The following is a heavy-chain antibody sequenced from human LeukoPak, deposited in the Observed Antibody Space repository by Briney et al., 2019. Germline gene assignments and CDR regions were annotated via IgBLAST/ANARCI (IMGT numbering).Heavy chain of an antibody. CDR3: ARGGFYDTPGP. D-gene: IGHD2/OR15-2a*01. CDR1: GGTFSSYA. Sequence: GASVKVSCKASGGTFSSYAISWVRQAPGQGLEWMGWMNPNSGNTGYAQKFQGRVTITRNTSINTAYMELSSLRSEDTAVYYCARGGFYDTPGPWGQGTLVTVSS. CDR2: MNPNSGNT. V-gene: IGHV1-8*03. J-gene: IGHJ5*02.